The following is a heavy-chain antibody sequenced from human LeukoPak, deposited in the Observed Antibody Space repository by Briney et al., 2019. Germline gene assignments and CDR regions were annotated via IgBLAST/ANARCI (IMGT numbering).Heavy chain of an antibody. V-gene: IGHV3-23*01. J-gene: IGHJ6*04. D-gene: IGHD3-10*02. CDR3: AELGITMIGGV. Sequence: GGTLRLSCAPSGFSFSSYGMSWVRQPPGEGLEWVSAISGSGGSTYYADSVKGRFTISRDNSKNTLYLQMNSLRAEDTAVYYCAELGITMIGGVWGKGTTVTISS. CDR2: ISGSGGST. CDR1: GFSFSSYG.